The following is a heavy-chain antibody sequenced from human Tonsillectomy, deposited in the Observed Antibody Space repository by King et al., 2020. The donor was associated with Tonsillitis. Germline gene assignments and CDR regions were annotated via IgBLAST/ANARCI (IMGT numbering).Heavy chain of an antibody. J-gene: IGHJ6*02. CDR2: ISSSSSYI. Sequence: VQLVESGGGLAKPGGSLRLSCAASGFTFCSYSMNWVRQSPGKGLEWVSSISSSSSYIYYTDSVKGRFAISRDNAKHSLYLKMNRLRAEDTAVYYCERVCSGVSCYPYYYGMNVWGQGTTSTVSS. CDR3: ERVCSGVSCYPYYYGMNV. V-gene: IGHV3-21*01. D-gene: IGHD2-15*01. CDR1: GFTFCSYS.